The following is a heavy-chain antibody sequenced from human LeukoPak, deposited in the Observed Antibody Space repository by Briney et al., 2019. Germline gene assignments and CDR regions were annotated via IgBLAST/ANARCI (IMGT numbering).Heavy chain of an antibody. CDR2: INHSGGT. CDR1: GGSFSAYY. D-gene: IGHD2-2*01. Sequence: PSETLSLTCAVYGGSFSAYYWSWIRQPAGKGLEWIGEINHSGGTSYNPSLKSRVTISVDTSKNQFSLKLTYVTAADTAVYYCATAMGYANWGQGTLVTVSS. J-gene: IGHJ4*02. V-gene: IGHV4-34*01. CDR3: ATAMGYAN.